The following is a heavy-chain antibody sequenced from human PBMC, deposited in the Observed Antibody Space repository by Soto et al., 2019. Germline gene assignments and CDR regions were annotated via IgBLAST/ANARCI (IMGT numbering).Heavy chain of an antibody. CDR3: ARDRVSATRGYDAFDI. D-gene: IGHD2-15*01. CDR1: GFTFSSYS. V-gene: IGHV3-21*01. Sequence: LRLSCAASGFTFSSYSMNWVRQAPGKGLEWVSSISSSSSYIYYADSVKGRFTISRDNAKNSLYLQTNSLRAEDTAVYYCARDRVSATRGYDAFDIWGQGTMVTVSS. J-gene: IGHJ3*02. CDR2: ISSSSSYI.